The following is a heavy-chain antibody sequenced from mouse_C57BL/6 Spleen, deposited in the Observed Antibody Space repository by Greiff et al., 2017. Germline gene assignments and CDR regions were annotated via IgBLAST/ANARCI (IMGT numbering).Heavy chain of an antibody. CDR2: ISDGGSYT. CDR3: ARDWGYFDV. Sequence: EVQRVESGGGLVKPGGSLKLSCAASGFTFSSYAMSWVRQTPEKRLEWVATISDGGSYTYYPDNVKGRFTISRDNAKNNLYLQMRHLKSEDTAMYYCARDWGYFDVWGTGTTVTVSS. CDR1: GFTFSSYA. J-gene: IGHJ1*03. V-gene: IGHV5-4*01.